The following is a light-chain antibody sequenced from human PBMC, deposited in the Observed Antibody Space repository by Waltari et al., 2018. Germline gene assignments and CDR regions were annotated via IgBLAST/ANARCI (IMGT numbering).Light chain of an antibody. Sequence: QSVVTQPASVSGSPGQSISISCTGTSNDIGANDYVSWYQQHPGRAPQLVIYDVSVRPSGVPIHFSGSKAGNTASLTISGLQAEDEALYYCSSYTVTNPVVFGGGTKLTVL. V-gene: IGLV2-14*03. CDR1: SNDIGANDY. CDR3: SSYTVTNPVV. CDR2: DVS. J-gene: IGLJ2*01.